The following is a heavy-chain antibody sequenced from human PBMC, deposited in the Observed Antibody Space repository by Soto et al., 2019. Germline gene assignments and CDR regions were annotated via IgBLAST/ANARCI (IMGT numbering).Heavy chain of an antibody. CDR1: GASVRSSDYY. V-gene: IGHV4-30-4*01. J-gene: IGHJ4*02. CDR2: IYNSGGS. Sequence: PSETLSLTCSVSGASVRSSDYYWSSSLQGPGKGVERIGYIYNSGGSYYNPTIKAHQTISIDTSKKQFSLKLNSVTAADAANQYYRGTGTTDDYWGRGTLVTVSS. D-gene: IGHD4-17*01. CDR3: RGTGTTDDY.